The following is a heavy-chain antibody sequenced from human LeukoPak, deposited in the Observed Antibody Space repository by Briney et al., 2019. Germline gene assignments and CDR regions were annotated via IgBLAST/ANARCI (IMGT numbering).Heavy chain of an antibody. Sequence: EASVKVSCKASGGTFSSYAISWVRQAPGQGLEWMGGIIPIFGAANYAQKFQGRVTITTDESTSTAYMELSSLRSEDTAVYYCARDRYCSSTSCYLDAFDIWGQGTMVTVSS. D-gene: IGHD2-2*01. CDR3: ARDRYCSSTSCYLDAFDI. J-gene: IGHJ3*02. CDR1: GGTFSSYA. V-gene: IGHV1-69*05. CDR2: IIPIFGAA.